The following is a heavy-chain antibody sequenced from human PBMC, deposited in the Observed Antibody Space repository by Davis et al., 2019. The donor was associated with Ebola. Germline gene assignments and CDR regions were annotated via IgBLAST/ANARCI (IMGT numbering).Heavy chain of an antibody. CDR1: GYTFTRHA. D-gene: IGHD4-17*01. CDR3: ATGAVTTLGWFDP. V-gene: IGHV1-45*02. J-gene: IGHJ5*02. Sequence: SVKVSCKTSGYTFTRHALNWVRQAPGQALEWMGWITPFNGNTNYAQKFQDRVTITRDRSMSTAYMELSSLRSEDTAMYYCATGAVTTLGWFDPWGQGTLVTVSS. CDR2: ITPFNGNT.